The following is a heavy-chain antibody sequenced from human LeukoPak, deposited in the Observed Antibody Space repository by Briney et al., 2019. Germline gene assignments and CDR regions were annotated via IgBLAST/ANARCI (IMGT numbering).Heavy chain of an antibody. CDR2: IYYSGST. Sequence: SETLSLTCTVSGGSISSYYWSWIRQPPGKGLEWIGYIYYSGSTNYNPSLKSRVTISVDTSKNQFSLKLSSVTAADTAVYYCARHYDISTDFDYWGQGTLVTVPS. CDR1: GGSISSYY. D-gene: IGHD3-9*01. J-gene: IGHJ4*02. CDR3: ARHYDISTDFDY. V-gene: IGHV4-59*08.